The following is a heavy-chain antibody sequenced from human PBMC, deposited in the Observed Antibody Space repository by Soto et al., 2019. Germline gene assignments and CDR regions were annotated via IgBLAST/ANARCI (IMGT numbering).Heavy chain of an antibody. CDR2: ISGSGGST. J-gene: IGHJ4*02. D-gene: IGHD5-12*01. V-gene: IGHV3-23*01. CDR1: GFTFSNYA. CDR3: AKDLEGSGYDSGNDY. Sequence: EVQLLESGGGLVQPGGSLRLSCAASGFTFSNYAMSWVRQAPGKGLEWVSSISGSGGSTYYPDSVKGRFTISRDNSKNTLYLQMNSLRDEDTAVYYCAKDLEGSGYDSGNDYWGQGTLVTVSS.